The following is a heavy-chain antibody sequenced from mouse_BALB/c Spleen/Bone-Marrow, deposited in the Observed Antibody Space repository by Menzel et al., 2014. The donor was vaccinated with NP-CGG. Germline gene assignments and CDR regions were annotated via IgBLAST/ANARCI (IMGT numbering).Heavy chain of an antibody. CDR2: VSTVNTII. Sequence: VRLVESVLGLVQPGGSRKLSCASSGFTFSNFGMHWFRHSPSKGLVCVAFVSTVNTIIYYADTVKGRFTISRDNTENTLFMQMTSLRSEETAIYYCERSQLYGNYYDYWGQGTTLTVSS. CDR1: GFTFSNFG. V-gene: IGHV5-17*02. CDR3: ERSQLYGNYYDY. J-gene: IGHJ2*01. D-gene: IGHD2-1*01.